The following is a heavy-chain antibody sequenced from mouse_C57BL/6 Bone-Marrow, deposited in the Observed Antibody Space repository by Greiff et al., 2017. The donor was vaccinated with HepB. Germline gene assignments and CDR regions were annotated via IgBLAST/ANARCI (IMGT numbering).Heavy chain of an antibody. D-gene: IGHD2-3*01. J-gene: IGHJ4*01. CDR2: IDPSDSYT. CDR1: GYTFTSYW. V-gene: IGHV1-50*01. Sequence: VQLQQPGAELVKPGASVKLSCKASGYTFTSYWMQWVKQRPGQGLEWIGEIDPSDSYTNYNQKFKGKATLTVDTSSSTAYMQLSSLTSEDSAVYYCARGNGYYDFYYAMDYWGQGTSVTVSS. CDR3: ARGNGYYDFYYAMDY.